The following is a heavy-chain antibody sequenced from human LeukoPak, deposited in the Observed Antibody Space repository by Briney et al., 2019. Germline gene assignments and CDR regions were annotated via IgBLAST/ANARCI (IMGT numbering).Heavy chain of an antibody. D-gene: IGHD6-19*01. CDR2: IKQDGSEK. V-gene: IGHV3-7*05. CDR1: GFTFTTYW. CDR3: ARGWQWLDY. J-gene: IGHJ4*02. Sequence: TGGSLRLPCATSGFTFTTYWMTWVRRAPGKGLEWVANIKQDGSEKNYVDAVRGRFTISRDNAKSSSYLQMNSLRAEDTAVYYCARGWQWLDYWGQGTLVTVSS.